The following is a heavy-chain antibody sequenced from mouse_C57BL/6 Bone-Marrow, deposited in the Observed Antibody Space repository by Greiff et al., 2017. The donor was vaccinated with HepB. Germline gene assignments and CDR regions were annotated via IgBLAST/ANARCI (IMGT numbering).Heavy chain of an antibody. V-gene: IGHV5-12*01. CDR2: ISNGGGST. J-gene: IGHJ1*03. Sequence: VQLKESGGGLVQPGGSLKLSCAASGFTFSDYYMYWVRQTPEKRLEWVAYISNGGGSTYYPDTVKGRFTISRDNAKNTLYLQMSRLKSEDTAMYYCARQRGWYFDVWGTGTTVTVSS. CDR3: ARQRGWYFDV. CDR1: GFTFSDYY.